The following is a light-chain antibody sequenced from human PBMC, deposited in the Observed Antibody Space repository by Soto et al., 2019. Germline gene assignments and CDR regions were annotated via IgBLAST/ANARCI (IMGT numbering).Light chain of an antibody. V-gene: IGLV2-14*01. CDR2: DVS. Sequence: QSALTQPASVSGSPGQSITISCTGTSSDVGGYNYVSWYQQHPGKAPKLMIYDVSNRPSGVSSRFSGSKSGNTASLTISGLQAEDEADYYCSSYTSSSLYVFGTGTKVTV. CDR3: SSYTSSSLYV. CDR1: SSDVGGYNY. J-gene: IGLJ1*01.